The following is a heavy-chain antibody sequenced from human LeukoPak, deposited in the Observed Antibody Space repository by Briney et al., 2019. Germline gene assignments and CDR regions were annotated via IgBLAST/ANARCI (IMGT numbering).Heavy chain of an antibody. CDR3: ARGWDCSSTSCPLRAFDP. D-gene: IGHD2-2*01. V-gene: IGHV4-38-2*02. J-gene: IGHJ5*02. Sequence: SETLSLTCTVSGYSISSGYYWGWIRQPPGKGLEWIGSIYHSGSTYYNPSLKSRVTISVDTSKNQFSLKLSSVTAADTAVYYCARGWDCSSTSCPLRAFDPWGQGTLVTVSS. CDR1: GYSISSGYY. CDR2: IYHSGST.